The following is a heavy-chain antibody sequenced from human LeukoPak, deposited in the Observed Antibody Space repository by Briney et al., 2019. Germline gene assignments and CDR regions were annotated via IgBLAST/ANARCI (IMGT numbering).Heavy chain of an antibody. CDR1: GGTFSSYA. Sequence: SVKVSCKASGGTFSSYAISWVRQAPGQGLEWMGGIIPIFGTANYAQKFQGRVTITTDESTSTAYMELSSLRSEDTAVYYCARGFGYCTNGVCPPDIWGQGTMVTVSS. CDR3: ARGFGYCTNGVCPPDI. CDR2: IIPIFGTA. D-gene: IGHD2-8*01. V-gene: IGHV1-69*05. J-gene: IGHJ3*02.